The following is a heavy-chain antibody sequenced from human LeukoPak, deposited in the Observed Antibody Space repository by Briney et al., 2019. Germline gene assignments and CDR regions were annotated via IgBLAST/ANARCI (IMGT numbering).Heavy chain of an antibody. CDR2: VSDSGSDT. Sequence: GGSLRLSCAASGFTFSNHGMSWVRQASGRGLEWVSPVSDSGSDTYYADSVKGRFTVSRDNSKNTLYLQTNSLRAEDTAVCYCAKRVPYSSSSVYFDNWGQGTLVTVSS. CDR3: AKRVPYSSSSVYFDN. CDR1: GFTFSNHG. J-gene: IGHJ4*02. V-gene: IGHV3-23*01. D-gene: IGHD6-6*01.